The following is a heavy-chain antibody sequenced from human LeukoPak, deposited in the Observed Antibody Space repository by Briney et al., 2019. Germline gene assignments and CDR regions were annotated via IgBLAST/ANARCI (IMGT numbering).Heavy chain of an antibody. CDR3: AREMGGYPFDY. V-gene: IGHV3-48*04. CDR1: GFTFSSYG. Sequence: PGGSLRLSCAASGFTFSSYGMSWVRQAPGKGLEWVSYISSGGITIYYADSVKGRFTISRDNAKNSLYLQMNSLRAEDTAVYYCAREMGGYPFDYWGQGTLVTVSS. D-gene: IGHD5-12*01. CDR2: ISSGGITI. J-gene: IGHJ4*02.